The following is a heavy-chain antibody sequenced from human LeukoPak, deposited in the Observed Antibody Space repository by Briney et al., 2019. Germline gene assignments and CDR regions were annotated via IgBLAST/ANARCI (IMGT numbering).Heavy chain of an antibody. CDR3: ARDDYCSGGSCATAFDY. V-gene: IGHV3-21*01. Sequence: GGSLRLSCAASGFTFSIYSVTWVRQAPGKGLEWVASISSSSSYIYYADSVKGRFTISRDSAKNSLYLQMNSLRAEDTAVYYCARDDYCSGGSCATAFDYWGQGTLVTVSS. CDR2: ISSSSSYI. CDR1: GFTFSIYS. D-gene: IGHD2-15*01. J-gene: IGHJ4*02.